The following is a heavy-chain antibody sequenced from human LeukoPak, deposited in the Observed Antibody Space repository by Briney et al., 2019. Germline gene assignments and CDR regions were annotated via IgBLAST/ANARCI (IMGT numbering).Heavy chain of an antibody. Sequence: EPSETLSLTCTVSGVSISSGGYYWSWIRQPPGKGLEWIGYIYHSGSTYYNPSLKSRVTISVDTSKNQFSLKLSSVTAADTAVYYCARGGVGATIHFDYWGQGTLVTVSS. V-gene: IGHV4-30-2*01. J-gene: IGHJ4*02. CDR1: GVSISSGGYY. D-gene: IGHD1-26*01. CDR3: ARGGVGATIHFDY. CDR2: IYHSGST.